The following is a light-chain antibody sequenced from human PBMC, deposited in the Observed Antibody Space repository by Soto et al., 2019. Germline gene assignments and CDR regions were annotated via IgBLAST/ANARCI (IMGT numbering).Light chain of an antibody. V-gene: IGKV1-33*01. J-gene: IGKJ3*01. CDR3: QQYANRPYT. CDR1: QDISKF. CDR2: DSS. Sequence: DSQVTQSPSSLSASIGDRVSFTCQASQDISKFLNWYQHIPGQAPSLLIYDSSKSHFGVPSRFSGSGSGTDFTFTISSLQPEDNATYYCQQYANRPYTFGPGTKVDIK.